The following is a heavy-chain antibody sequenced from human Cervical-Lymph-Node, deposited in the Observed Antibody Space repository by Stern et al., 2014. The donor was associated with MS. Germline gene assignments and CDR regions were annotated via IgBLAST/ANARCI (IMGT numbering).Heavy chain of an antibody. D-gene: IGHD1-26*01. CDR3: AKGGSGSYLD. CDR2: ISYDGRDK. CDR1: GFLFRRSA. Sequence: VQLVESGGGVVQPGRSLRLSCAASGFLFRRSALHWVRPAPGKGLEWVALISYDGRDKYYTDSVKGRFTVSRDNSNNTVDLEMNSLRLEDTAVYYCAKGGSGSYLDWGQGSLVTVSS. J-gene: IGHJ4*02. V-gene: IGHV3-30*04.